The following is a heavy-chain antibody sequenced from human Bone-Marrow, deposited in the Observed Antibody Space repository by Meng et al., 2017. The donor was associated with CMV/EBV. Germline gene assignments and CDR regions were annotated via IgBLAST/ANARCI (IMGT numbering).Heavy chain of an antibody. D-gene: IGHD2-2*01. Sequence: WWSWVRQPPGKGLEWIGEIHHSESTNYNPSLKSRVTISVDKSKNQFSLKLSSVTAADTALYYCARASGSQRYCSSTSCYSHYGMDVWGQGTTVTVSS. CDR3: ARASGSQRYCSSTSCYSHYGMDV. CDR2: IHHSEST. CDR1: W. J-gene: IGHJ6*02. V-gene: IGHV4-4*02.